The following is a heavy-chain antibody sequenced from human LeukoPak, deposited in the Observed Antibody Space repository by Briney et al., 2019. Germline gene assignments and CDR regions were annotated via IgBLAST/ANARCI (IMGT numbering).Heavy chain of an antibody. D-gene: IGHD2-2*01. CDR2: INHSGST. CDR3: ARVPICSSTSCYGIDY. V-gene: IGHV4-34*01. J-gene: IGHJ4*02. CDR1: GGSFSGYY. Sequence: ASETLSLTCAVYGGSFSGYYWSWIRQPPGKGLEWIGEINHSGSTNYNPSLKSRVTISVATSKNQFSLKLSSVTAADTAVYYCARVPICSSTSCYGIDYWGQGTLVTVSS.